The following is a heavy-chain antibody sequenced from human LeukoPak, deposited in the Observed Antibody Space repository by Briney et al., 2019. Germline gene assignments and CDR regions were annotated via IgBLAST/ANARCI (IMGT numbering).Heavy chain of an antibody. CDR3: AHFSGYDPIFDY. V-gene: IGHV2-5*02. CDR2: IYWDDDK. CDR1: GFSLTTSALG. D-gene: IGHD5-12*01. J-gene: IGHJ4*02. Sequence: SGPTLVKPTQTLTLTCSFSGFSLTTSALGVGWIRQPPGKALEWLALIYWDDDKRSSPSLKTRLTITKDTSKNQVVLTITNMDPVDTATYYCAHFSGYDPIFDYWGQGTLVTVSS.